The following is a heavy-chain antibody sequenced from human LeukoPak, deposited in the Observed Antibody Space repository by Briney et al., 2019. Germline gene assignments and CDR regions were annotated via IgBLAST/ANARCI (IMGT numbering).Heavy chain of an antibody. CDR3: VYDSSDYYQDY. J-gene: IGHJ4*02. CDR2: IYYWGSP. CDR1: GGSISSSSYY. Sequence: ETLSLTCTVSGGSISSSSYYWGWIRQPPGKGLEWIDSIYYWGSPYYNPSLKSRVTISVDTSKNQFSLKLSSVTAADTAVYYCVYDSSDYYQDYWGQGTLVTVSS. D-gene: IGHD3-22*01. V-gene: IGHV4-39*01.